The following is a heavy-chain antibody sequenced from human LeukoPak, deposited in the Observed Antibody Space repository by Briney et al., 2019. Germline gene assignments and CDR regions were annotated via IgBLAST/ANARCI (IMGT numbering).Heavy chain of an antibody. Sequence: GGSLRLSCGASGFTLSSATMSWLRQPPGKGLEWVSAINSGGGTTSAESVKGRFTISRDDSKNMLYLQMNSLRAEDTAVYYCEKGSDGAGSYRAFDYWGQGTLVTVSS. V-gene: IGHV3-23*01. CDR2: INSGGGTT. CDR1: GFTLSSAT. CDR3: EKGSDGAGSYRAFDY. J-gene: IGHJ4*02. D-gene: IGHD3-10*01.